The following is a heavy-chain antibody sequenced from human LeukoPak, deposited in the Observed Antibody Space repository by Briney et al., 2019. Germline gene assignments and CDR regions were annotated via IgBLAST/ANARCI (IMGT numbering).Heavy chain of an antibody. CDR3: AKDMKDGSSWYLFVY. D-gene: IGHD6-13*01. J-gene: IGHJ4*02. CDR1: GFTFSIYD. Sequence: GGSLRLSCAASGFTFSIYDMHWVRQPTGKGLEWVSGIGTSGDTYYPASVKGRFTISRDNAKNSLYLQMNSLRAEDTALYYCAKDMKDGSSWYLFVYWGQGTLVTVSS. V-gene: IGHV3-13*01. CDR2: IGTSGDT.